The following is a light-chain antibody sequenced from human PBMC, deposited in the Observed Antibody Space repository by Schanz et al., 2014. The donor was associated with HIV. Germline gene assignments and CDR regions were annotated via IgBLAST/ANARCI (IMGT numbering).Light chain of an antibody. Sequence: EIVLTQSPGTLSLSPGERATLSCRASQSVSSNLAWYQQKPGQAPRLLIFGASKRATGIPDRFSGSESGTDFTLTINRMEPEDYAVYYCQQYGSPPWTFGQGTKVEVK. J-gene: IGKJ1*01. CDR2: GAS. CDR3: QQYGSPPWT. CDR1: QSVSSN. V-gene: IGKV3-20*01.